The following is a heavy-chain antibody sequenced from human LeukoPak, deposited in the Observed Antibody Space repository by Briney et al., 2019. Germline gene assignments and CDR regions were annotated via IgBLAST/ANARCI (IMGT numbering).Heavy chain of an antibody. CDR1: GFTFDDYA. Sequence: GGSLRLSCAASGFTFDDYAIHWVRQPPGKGLEWVSLITWDGDNTYYTDSVKGRFTISRDDSENSLYLQMNSLRAEDTALYYCAKGTSGWHEFDYWGQGTLVTVSS. D-gene: IGHD6-25*01. J-gene: IGHJ4*02. V-gene: IGHV3-43D*03. CDR2: ITWDGDNT. CDR3: AKGTSGWHEFDY.